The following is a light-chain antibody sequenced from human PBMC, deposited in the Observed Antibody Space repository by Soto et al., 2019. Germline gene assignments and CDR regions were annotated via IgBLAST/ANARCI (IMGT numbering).Light chain of an antibody. CDR3: QQYGSSPYT. CDR1: QSLNNSY. CDR2: AVS. Sequence: EIVLTQSPGTLSLSPGERATLSCRASQSLNNSYLAWYQQKPGQAPRLLIYAVSRRATGIPDRFSGSGSGTDFTLNISRLEPEDFAVYYCQQYGSSPYTFGLGTKLEIE. V-gene: IGKV3-20*01. J-gene: IGKJ2*01.